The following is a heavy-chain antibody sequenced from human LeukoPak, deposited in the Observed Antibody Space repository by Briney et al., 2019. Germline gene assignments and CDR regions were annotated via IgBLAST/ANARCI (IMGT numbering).Heavy chain of an antibody. CDR3: ARGLYCSSTSCYTRAVGVRGRNWFDP. V-gene: IGHV4-34*01. CDR1: GGSFSGYY. Sequence: SETLSLTCAVYGGSFSGYYWSWIRQPPGKGLEWIGEINHSGSTNYNPSLKSRVTISVDTSKNQFSLKLSSVTAADTAVYYCARGLYCSSTSCYTRAVGVRGRNWFDPWGQGTLVTVSS. D-gene: IGHD2-2*02. CDR2: INHSGST. J-gene: IGHJ5*02.